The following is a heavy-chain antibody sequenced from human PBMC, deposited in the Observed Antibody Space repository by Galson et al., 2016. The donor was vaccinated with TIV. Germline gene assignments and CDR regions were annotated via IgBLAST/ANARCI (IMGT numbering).Heavy chain of an antibody. D-gene: IGHD6-13*01. CDR3: ASGNASRWTFDI. Sequence: SVKVSCKASGYTFTRYYIHWVRQAPGQGLEWMGAMNPSGGGTNHAQNFQGRVTLTRDTSTTTVYMELGTLRSEDTAVYYCASGNASRWTFDIWGQGTMVTVSS. CDR1: GYTFTRYY. J-gene: IGHJ3*02. V-gene: IGHV1-46*01. CDR2: MNPSGGGT.